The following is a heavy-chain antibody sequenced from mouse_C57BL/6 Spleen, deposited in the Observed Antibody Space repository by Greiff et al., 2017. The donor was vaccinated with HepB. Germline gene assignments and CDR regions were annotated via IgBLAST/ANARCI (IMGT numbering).Heavy chain of an antibody. D-gene: IGHD1-1*01. J-gene: IGHJ1*03. CDR1: GYSFTDYN. CDR3: ARKDYYGSYCYFDV. Sequence: EVQLQQSGPELVKPGASVKISCKASGYSFTDYNMNWVKQSNRKSLEWIGVINPNYGTTSYNQKFKGKATLTVDQSSSTAYMQLNSLTSEDSAVYYCARKDYYGSYCYFDVWGTGTTVTVSS. V-gene: IGHV1-39*01. CDR2: INPNYGTT.